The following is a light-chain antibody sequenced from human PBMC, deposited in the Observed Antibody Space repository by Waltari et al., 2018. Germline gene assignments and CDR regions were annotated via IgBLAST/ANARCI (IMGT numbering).Light chain of an antibody. Sequence: DIVMTQSPLSLPVTPGEPASISCRSSQSLLHSNGYNYLDWYLQKPGQSPQPLIYLGYNRASGVPDRVSGSGSGTGFTLKISRVEAEDVGVYYCMQALQTPPTFGQGTRLEIK. CDR1: QSLLHSNGYNY. J-gene: IGKJ5*01. CDR2: LGY. V-gene: IGKV2-28*01. CDR3: MQALQTPPT.